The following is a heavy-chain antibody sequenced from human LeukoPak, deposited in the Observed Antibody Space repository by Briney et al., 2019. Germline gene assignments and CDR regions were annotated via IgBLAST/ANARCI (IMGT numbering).Heavy chain of an antibody. V-gene: IGHV3-23*01. CDR1: GFTFSNYA. D-gene: IGHD3-10*01. CDR2: IGGVSESF. CDR3: ARRWLGDPYGMDV. Sequence: PGGSLRLSCAAPGFTFSNYAMTWVRQAPGKGLEWVSIIGGVSESFYYADSVKGRFTVSRDNSKDTLYLQINSLRDEDTAVYYCARRWLGDPYGMDVWGQGTTVSVSS. J-gene: IGHJ6*02.